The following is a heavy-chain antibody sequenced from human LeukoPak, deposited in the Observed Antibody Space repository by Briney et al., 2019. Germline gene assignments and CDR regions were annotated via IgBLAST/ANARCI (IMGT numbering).Heavy chain of an antibody. Sequence: PGVSLTLSCVASGFTFTNYAMSWIRQAPGKGLEWVSTISNTGTDTYYADSVQGRFTISRDNSENTLYLQMNNLRAEDTAIYYCAKVPYSDYGSGRPPFMDVWGQGTTVAVSS. CDR2: ISNTGTDT. J-gene: IGHJ6*02. V-gene: IGHV3-23*01. D-gene: IGHD3-10*01. CDR3: AKVPYSDYGSGRPPFMDV. CDR1: GFTFTNYA.